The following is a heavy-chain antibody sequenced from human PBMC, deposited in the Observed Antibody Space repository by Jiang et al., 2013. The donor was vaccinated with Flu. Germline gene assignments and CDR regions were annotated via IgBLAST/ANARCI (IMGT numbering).Heavy chain of an antibody. D-gene: IGHD6-13*01. Sequence: GPGLVKPSQTLSLTCTVSGGSISSGSYYWSWIRQPAGKGLEWIGRIYTSGSTNYNPSLKSRVTISVDTSKNQFSLKLSSVTAADTAVYYCARVQQLNYYYYYGMDVWGQGTTVTVSS. J-gene: IGHJ6*02. V-gene: IGHV4-61*02. CDR3: ARVQQLNYYYYYGMDV. CDR2: IYTSGST. CDR1: GGSISSGSYY.